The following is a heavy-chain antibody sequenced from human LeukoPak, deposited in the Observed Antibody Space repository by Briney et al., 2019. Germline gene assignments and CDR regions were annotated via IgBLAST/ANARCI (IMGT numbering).Heavy chain of an antibody. J-gene: IGHJ4*02. Sequence: SETLSLTCAVYGGSFSGYYWSWIRQPPGKGLEWIWEINHSGSTNYNPSLKSRVTISVDTSKNQFSLKLSSVTAADTAVYYCARGFCSSTSCYYRGMKSRYYFDYWGQGTLVTVSS. CDR2: INHSGST. CDR1: GGSFSGYY. D-gene: IGHD2-2*01. V-gene: IGHV4-34*01. CDR3: ARGFCSSTSCYYRGMKSRYYFDY.